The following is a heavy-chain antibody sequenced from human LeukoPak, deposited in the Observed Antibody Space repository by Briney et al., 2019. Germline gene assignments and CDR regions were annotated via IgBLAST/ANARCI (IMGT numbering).Heavy chain of an antibody. D-gene: IGHD6-19*01. J-gene: IGHJ4*02. V-gene: IGHV4-34*01. CDR3: ARVQGAVAAPGYFDY. CDR2: INHSGST. Sequence: KPSETLSLTCAVYGGSFSGYYWSWIRQPPGKGLEWIGEINHSGSTNYNPSLKSRVTISVDTSKNQFSLKLSSVTAADTAVYYCARVQGAVAAPGYFDYWGQGTLVTVSS. CDR1: GGSFSGYY.